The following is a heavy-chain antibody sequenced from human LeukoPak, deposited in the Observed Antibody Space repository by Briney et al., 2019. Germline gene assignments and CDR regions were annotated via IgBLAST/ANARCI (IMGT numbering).Heavy chain of an antibody. CDR3: AKGPRRGYSGYDRQPDFDY. Sequence: PGGSLRLSCAASGFTFSSYAMSWVRQAPGKGLEWVSAISGSGGSTYYADSVKGRFTIPRDNSKNTLYLRMNSLRAEDTAVYYCAKGPRRGYSGYDRQPDFDYWGQGTLVTVSS. V-gene: IGHV3-23*01. D-gene: IGHD5-12*01. CDR1: GFTFSSYA. J-gene: IGHJ4*02. CDR2: ISGSGGST.